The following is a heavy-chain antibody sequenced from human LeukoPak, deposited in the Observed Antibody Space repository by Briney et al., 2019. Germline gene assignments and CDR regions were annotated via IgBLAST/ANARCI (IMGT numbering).Heavy chain of an antibody. CDR1: GYSFTSYW. CDR2: IYPGDSDT. CDR3: ARQGAAAGPSDYYYMDV. D-gene: IGHD6-13*01. J-gene: IGHJ6*03. V-gene: IGHV5-51*01. Sequence: GESLKISCKGSGYSFTSYWIGWVRQMPGKGLEWMGIIYPGDSDTRYSPSFQGQVTISADKSISTAYLQWSSLKASDTAMYYCARQGAAAGPSDYYYMDVWGKGTTITISS.